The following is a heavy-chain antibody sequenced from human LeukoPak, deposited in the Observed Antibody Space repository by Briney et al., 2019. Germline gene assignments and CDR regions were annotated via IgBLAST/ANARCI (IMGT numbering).Heavy chain of an antibody. D-gene: IGHD4-23*01. CDR1: GYTFTRYG. CDR2: ISAYNGNT. CDR3: ARDAATVVTPGAFDI. Sequence: ASVNVSCKASGYTFTRYGISWVRQAPGQGLEWMGWISAYNGNTNYAQKLQGRVTMTTDTSTSTAYMELRSLRSDDTAVYYCARDAATVVTPGAFDIWGQGTMVTVSS. V-gene: IGHV1-18*01. J-gene: IGHJ3*02.